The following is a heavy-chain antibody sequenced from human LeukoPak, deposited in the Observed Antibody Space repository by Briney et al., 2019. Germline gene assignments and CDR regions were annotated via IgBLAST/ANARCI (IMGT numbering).Heavy chain of an antibody. J-gene: IGHJ6*02. CDR3: AKDEDSGSYRPSGAMDV. CDR2: IWYDGSNK. CDR1: GFTFSSYG. Sequence: QPGRSLRLSCAASGFTFSSYGMHWVRQAPGKGLEWVAVIWYDGSNKYYADSVKGRFTISRDNSKNTLYLQMNSLRAEDTAIYYCAKDEDSGSYRPSGAMDVWGQGTTVTVSS. D-gene: IGHD1-26*01. V-gene: IGHV3-33*06.